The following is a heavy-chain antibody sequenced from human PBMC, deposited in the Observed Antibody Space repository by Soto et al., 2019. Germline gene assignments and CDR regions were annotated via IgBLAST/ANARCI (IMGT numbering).Heavy chain of an antibody. CDR2: MNPNSGNA. CDR1: GYTFTSYD. J-gene: IGHJ6*03. V-gene: IGHV1-8*01. Sequence: QVQLVQSGAEVKKPGASVKVSCKASGYTFTSYDINWVRQATGQGLEWMGWMNPNSGNAGYAQTVQGRVTMNTNNSINTAYMELSSLRSEDTAVYYCARGRMATLRTYYYYIDVWGKGTPVTVSS. D-gene: IGHD5-12*01. CDR3: ARGRMATLRTYYYYIDV.